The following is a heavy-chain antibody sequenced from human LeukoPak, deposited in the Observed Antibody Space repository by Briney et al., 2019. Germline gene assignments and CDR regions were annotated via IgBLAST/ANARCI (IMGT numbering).Heavy chain of an antibody. J-gene: IGHJ5*02. D-gene: IGHD1-1*01. CDR2: ISEEGRKK. CDR1: GFIFNNYG. Sequence: GGSLRLSCAASGFIFNNYGMHFVRQAPGKGLEWVAVISEEGRKKYYADSVKGRFIISRDNSNNTLYLQMNSLRPDDTGLYFCAKDRETTPSGTFDLRGQGTLVTVSS. CDR3: AKDRETTPSGTFDL. V-gene: IGHV3-30*18.